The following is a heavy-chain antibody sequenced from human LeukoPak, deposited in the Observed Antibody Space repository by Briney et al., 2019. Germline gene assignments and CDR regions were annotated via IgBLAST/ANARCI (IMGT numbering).Heavy chain of an antibody. D-gene: IGHD6-13*01. J-gene: IGHJ5*02. CDR2: IRYDGSNK. V-gene: IGHV3-30*02. Sequence: QTGGSLRLSCAASGFTFSSYGMHWVRQAPGKGLEWVAFIRYDGSNKYYADSVKGRFTISRDNSKNTLYLQMNSLRAEDTAVYYCAKRCGSSWYGIDPWGQGTLVTVSS. CDR3: AKRCGSSWYGIDP. CDR1: GFTFSSYG.